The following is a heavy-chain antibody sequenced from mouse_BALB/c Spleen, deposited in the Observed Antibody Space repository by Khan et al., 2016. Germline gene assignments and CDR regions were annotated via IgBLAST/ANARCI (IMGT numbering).Heavy chain of an antibody. CDR2: IDPSDRHT. CDR3: ARSRSWYFDY. V-gene: IGHV1-69*01. CDR1: GYTFTDYW. J-gene: IGHJ2*01. Sequence: QVQLQQPGAEAVMPGASVKMSCKASGYTFTDYWIHWVKQRPGQGPEWIGAIDPSDRHTNYNHKFKGKATLTVDESSRTAYMELTSLTSEDSAIFYCARSRSWYFDYWGQGSTLTVSS.